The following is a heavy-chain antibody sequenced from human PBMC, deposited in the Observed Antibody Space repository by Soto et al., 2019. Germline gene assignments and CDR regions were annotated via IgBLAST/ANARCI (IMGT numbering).Heavy chain of an antibody. Sequence: GGSLRLSCAASGFTFSDYYMSWIRQAPGKGLEWVSYISSSVSTIYYADSVKGRFTISRDNAKNSLYLQMNSLRAEDTAVYYCATDSGYDWDFDYWGQGTLVTVSS. CDR2: ISSSVSTI. CDR3: ATDSGYDWDFDY. V-gene: IGHV3-11*01. J-gene: IGHJ4*02. D-gene: IGHD5-12*01. CDR1: GFTFSDYY.